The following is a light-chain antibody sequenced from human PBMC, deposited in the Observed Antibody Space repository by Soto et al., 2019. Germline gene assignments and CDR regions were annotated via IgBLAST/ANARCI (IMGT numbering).Light chain of an antibody. CDR1: QSVLYSSKNKNY. Sequence: DIVLTQSPDSLAVSLGERATINCKSSQSVLYSSKNKNYLAWYQQKPGQPPKMLIYWASARGSGVPDRFSGSGSGTDFTLTISSLQAEDVAVYYCQQYYSNRTFGPGTKVEIK. V-gene: IGKV4-1*01. CDR2: WAS. J-gene: IGKJ1*01. CDR3: QQYYSNRT.